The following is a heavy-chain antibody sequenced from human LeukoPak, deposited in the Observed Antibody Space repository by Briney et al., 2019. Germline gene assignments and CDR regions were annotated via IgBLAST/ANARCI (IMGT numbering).Heavy chain of an antibody. J-gene: IGHJ4*02. Sequence: GGSLRLSCAASGFTFNSYAMHWVRQAPGKGLVWVSRINSDGINTSYADSVKGRFTISRDNAKNSLYLQMNSLRAEDTAVYYCARDVQVATIYPLDYWGQGSLVTVSS. CDR2: INSDGINT. CDR3: ARDVQVATIYPLDY. CDR1: GFTFNSYA. D-gene: IGHD5-12*01. V-gene: IGHV3-74*01.